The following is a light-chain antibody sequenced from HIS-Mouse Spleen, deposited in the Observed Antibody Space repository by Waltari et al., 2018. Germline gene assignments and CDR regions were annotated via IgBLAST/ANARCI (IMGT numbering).Light chain of an antibody. CDR3: QQYNSYIFT. Sequence: DIQMTQSPSTLSASVGDRVTITCRASQSISSWLAWYQQKPGKAPKLLIYKASSVESGVPSMFSGSGSGTEFTLTISSLQPDDFATYYCQQYNSYIFTFGPGTKVDIK. CDR2: KAS. V-gene: IGKV1-5*03. J-gene: IGKJ3*01. CDR1: QSISSW.